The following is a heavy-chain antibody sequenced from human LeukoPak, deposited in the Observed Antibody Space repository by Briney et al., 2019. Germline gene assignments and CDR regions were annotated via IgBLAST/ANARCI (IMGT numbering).Heavy chain of an antibody. J-gene: IGHJ3*02. CDR1: GFTFDDYA. CDR2: ISWNSGRI. Sequence: GGSLRLSCAASGFTFDDYAMHWVRQAPGKGLEWVSGISWNSGRIGYADSVKGRFTISRDNAKNSLYLQMNSLRAEDTAVYYCARVRDGYNDAYDIWGQGTMVTVTS. V-gene: IGHV3-9*01. D-gene: IGHD5-24*01. CDR3: ARVRDGYNDAYDI.